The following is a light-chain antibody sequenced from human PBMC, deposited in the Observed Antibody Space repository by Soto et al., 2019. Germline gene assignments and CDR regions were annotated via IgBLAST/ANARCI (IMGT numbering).Light chain of an antibody. CDR2: DAS. V-gene: IGKV1-8*01. CDR1: QDIGTY. Sequence: AILMTQSPSSFSASSGDRVSITFRATQDIGTYLAWYQQIPGKAPKLLIYDASTLQTGVPSRFSGSGSGTDFTLTISYLQPEDFGTYYCQQFYNYPRTFGQGTKVDI. CDR3: QQFYNYPRT. J-gene: IGKJ1*01.